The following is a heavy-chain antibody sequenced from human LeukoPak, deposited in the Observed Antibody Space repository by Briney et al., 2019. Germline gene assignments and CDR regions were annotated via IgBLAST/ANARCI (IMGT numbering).Heavy chain of an antibody. J-gene: IGHJ4*02. V-gene: IGHV3-33*01. CDR1: GFTFSRYG. CDR3: ARSYCSSTSCYFPVDY. Sequence: GGSLRLSCAASGFTFSRYGMHWVRQAPSKGLEWVAVIWYDGSNKYYADSVKGRFTISRDNSKNTLYLQMNSLRAEDTAVYYCARSYCSSTSCYFPVDYWGQGTLVTVSS. CDR2: IWYDGSNK. D-gene: IGHD2-2*01.